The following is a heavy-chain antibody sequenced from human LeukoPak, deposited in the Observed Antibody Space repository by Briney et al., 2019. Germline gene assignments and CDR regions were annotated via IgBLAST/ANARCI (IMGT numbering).Heavy chain of an antibody. Sequence: GSLRLSCAASGFTFSSYGMSWVRQPPGKGLEWIGEINHSGSTNYNPSLKSRVTISVDTSKNQFSLKLSSVTAADTAVYYCARGTYCSGGSCYRPFDYWGQGTLVTVSS. CDR3: ARGTYCSGGSCYRPFDY. D-gene: IGHD2-15*01. V-gene: IGHV4-34*01. CDR2: INHSGST. CDR1: GFTFSSYG. J-gene: IGHJ4*02.